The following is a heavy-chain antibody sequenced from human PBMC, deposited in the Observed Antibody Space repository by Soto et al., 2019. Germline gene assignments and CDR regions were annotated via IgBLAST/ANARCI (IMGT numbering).Heavy chain of an antibody. Sequence: GASVKVSCKASGYTFTSYGISWVRQAPGQGLEWMGWISAYNGNTNYAQKLQGRVTMTTDTSTSTAYMELRSLGSDDTAVYYCARDYYDILTGYYTNYYYYGMDVWGQGTTVTVSS. CDR3: ARDYYDILTGYYTNYYYYGMDV. V-gene: IGHV1-18*01. CDR1: GYTFTSYG. D-gene: IGHD3-9*01. CDR2: ISAYNGNT. J-gene: IGHJ6*02.